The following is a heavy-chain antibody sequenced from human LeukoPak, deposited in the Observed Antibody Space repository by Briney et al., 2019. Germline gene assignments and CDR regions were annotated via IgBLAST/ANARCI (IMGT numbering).Heavy chain of an antibody. J-gene: IGHJ4*02. CDR2: INHSGTT. V-gene: IGHV4-34*01. CDR3: ARVAGGSSWLPVDY. CDR1: DGSFSGYY. Sequence: SETLSLTCAVYDGSFSGYYWSWIRQPPGKGLEWIGEINHSGTTNYNPSLKSRVTISVDTSKNQFSLNLSSVTAADTAVYYCARVAGGSSWLPVDYWGQGTLVTVSS. D-gene: IGHD6-13*01.